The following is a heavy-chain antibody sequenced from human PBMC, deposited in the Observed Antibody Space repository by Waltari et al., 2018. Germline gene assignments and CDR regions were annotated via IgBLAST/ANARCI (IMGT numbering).Heavy chain of an antibody. D-gene: IGHD6-19*01. J-gene: IGHJ4*02. V-gene: IGHV3-73*01. CDR1: GFTFSASV. CDR3: TSLSSGPFGY. Sequence: EVQLVESGGGLVHPGGSLKLSCAASGFTFSASVMHWVRQASGKGVGWVCLSRGKPYNYATAHAASVKGRFAISRDDSKNTTYLQMNNLKTEDTAVYYCTSLSSGPFGYWGQGTLVTVSS. CDR2: SRGKPYNYAT.